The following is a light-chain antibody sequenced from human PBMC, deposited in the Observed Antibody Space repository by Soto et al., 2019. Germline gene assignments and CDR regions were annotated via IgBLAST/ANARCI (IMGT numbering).Light chain of an antibody. Sequence: DIGVTQCHSTLSASVGDRVTIACRASQDVGKWLAWYQQKPGKAPTLLIHGASSLQSGVPPRYSGSGYGTDFTLTISSLQPEDFATYYCQQANSFPITFGQGTRLEI. CDR3: QQANSFPIT. J-gene: IGKJ5*01. CDR2: GAS. CDR1: QDVGKW. V-gene: IGKV1-12*01.